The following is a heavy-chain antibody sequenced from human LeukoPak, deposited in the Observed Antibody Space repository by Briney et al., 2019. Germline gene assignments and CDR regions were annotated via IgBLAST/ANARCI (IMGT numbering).Heavy chain of an antibody. CDR3: ARPFTYYYDSSGSLDY. CDR2: IIPIFGTA. Sequence: SVKVSCTASGYTFTSYDINWVRQAPGQGLEWMGGIIPIFGTANYAQKFQGRVTITADESTSTAYMELSSLRSEDTAVYYCARPFTYYYDSSGSLDYWGQGTLVTVSS. D-gene: IGHD3-22*01. V-gene: IGHV1-69*13. J-gene: IGHJ4*02. CDR1: GYTFTSYD.